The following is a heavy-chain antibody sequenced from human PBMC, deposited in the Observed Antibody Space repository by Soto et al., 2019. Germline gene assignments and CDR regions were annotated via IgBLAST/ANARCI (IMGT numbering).Heavy chain of an antibody. D-gene: IGHD3-16*02. Sequence: GASVKVSCKVSGYTLTELSMHWVRQAPGKGLEWMGGFDPEDGETIYAQKFQGRVTMTEDTSTDTAYMELSSLRSEDTAVYYCATDFPGDLSRITFGGVIARGYYFDYWGQGTLVTVSS. CDR2: FDPEDGET. CDR3: ATDFPGDLSRITFGGVIARGYYFDY. CDR1: GYTLTELS. J-gene: IGHJ4*02. V-gene: IGHV1-24*01.